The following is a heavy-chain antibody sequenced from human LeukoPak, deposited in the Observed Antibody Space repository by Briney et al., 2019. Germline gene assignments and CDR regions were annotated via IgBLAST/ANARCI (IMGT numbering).Heavy chain of an antibody. J-gene: IGHJ3*02. CDR3: ARAMDIVVVVAATPPAFDI. V-gene: IGHV4-34*01. CDR1: GGSFSGYY. CDR2: INHMGST. D-gene: IGHD2-15*01. Sequence: SETLSLTCAVYGGSFSGYYLSWIRQPPGKGLEWMGEINHMGSTNYNPSLKSRVTISVDTSKNHLSLKLSSVPAADKAVYYCARAMDIVVVVAATPPAFDIWGQGTMVTVSS.